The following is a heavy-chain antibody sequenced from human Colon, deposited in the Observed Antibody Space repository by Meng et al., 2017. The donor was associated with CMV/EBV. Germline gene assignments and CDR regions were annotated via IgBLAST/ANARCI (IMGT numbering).Heavy chain of an antibody. D-gene: IGHD3-10*01. CDR3: AKDRGRLFRDYYFGLDV. CDR1: GFNINENY. CDR2: IYTSGST. V-gene: IGHV3-53*01. Sequence: GESLKISCVASGFNINENYISWVRQPPGRGLEWISFIYTSGSTFYADSVKGRFTVSRNLSESTVYLQMNSLRVEDSAVYFCAKDRGRLFRDYYFGLDVWGQGTTVTVSS. J-gene: IGHJ6*02.